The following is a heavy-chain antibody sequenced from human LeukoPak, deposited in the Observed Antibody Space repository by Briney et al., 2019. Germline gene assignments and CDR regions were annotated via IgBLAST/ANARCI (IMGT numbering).Heavy chain of an antibody. CDR1: GYAFSGYY. V-gene: IGHV1-2*02. CDR3: ARGFAEEGTTTGAFDI. D-gene: IGHD1-7*01. Sequence: ASVKVSCKASGYAFSGYYVHWVRQAPGQGLEWMGWINPNSGGTNYAQKFQGRVTMTRDTSISTAYMELRRLGSDDTAVYYCARGFAEEGTTTGAFDIWGHGTMVTVSS. J-gene: IGHJ3*02. CDR2: INPNSGGT.